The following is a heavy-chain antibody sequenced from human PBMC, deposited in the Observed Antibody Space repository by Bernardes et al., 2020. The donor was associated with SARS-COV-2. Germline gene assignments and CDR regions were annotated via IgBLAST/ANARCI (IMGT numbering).Heavy chain of an antibody. CDR2: IYYSGST. CDR3: ARQGSRRRTNWFDP. V-gene: IGHV4-59*08. D-gene: IGHD2-15*01. CDR1: GGSISSYY. Sequence: SETLSLTCTVSGGSISSYYWSWIRQPPGKGLEWIGYIYYSGSTNYNPSLKSRVTISVDTSKNQFSLKLSSVTAADTAVYYCARQGSRRRTNWFDPRGQGTLVTVSS. J-gene: IGHJ5*02.